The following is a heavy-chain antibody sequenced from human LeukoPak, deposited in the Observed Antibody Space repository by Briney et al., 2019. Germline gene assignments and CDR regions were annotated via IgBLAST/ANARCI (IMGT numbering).Heavy chain of an antibody. D-gene: IGHD1-26*01. CDR1: GYTFTTHA. Sequence: SVKVSCKASGYTFTTHAMTWVRQAPGQGLEWMGGIIPIFGTANYAQKFQGRVTITADESTSTAYMELSSLRSEDTAVYYCARDRATGGFDYWGQGTLVTVSS. CDR2: IIPIFGTA. CDR3: ARDRATGGFDY. J-gene: IGHJ4*02. V-gene: IGHV1-69*13.